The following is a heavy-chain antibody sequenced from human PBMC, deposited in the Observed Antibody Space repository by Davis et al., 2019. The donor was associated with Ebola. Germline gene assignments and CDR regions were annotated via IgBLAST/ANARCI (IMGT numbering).Heavy chain of an antibody. V-gene: IGHV3-30-3*01. D-gene: IGHD3-10*01. Sequence: GESLKISCAASGFTFSSYAMHWVRQAPGKGLEWVAVISYDGSNKYYADSVKGRFTISRDNAKNSLYLQMNSLRAEDTALYYCARDPGEDYWGQGTLVTVSS. CDR1: GFTFSSYA. CDR3: ARDPGEDY. J-gene: IGHJ4*02. CDR2: ISYDGSNK.